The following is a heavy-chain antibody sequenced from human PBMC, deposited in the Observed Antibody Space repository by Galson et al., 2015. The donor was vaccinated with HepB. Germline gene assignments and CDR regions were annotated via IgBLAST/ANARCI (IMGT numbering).Heavy chain of an antibody. J-gene: IGHJ4*02. CDR3: ARVRRGFTTFGGEGFDY. CDR2: IIPIFGTA. V-gene: IGHV1-69*13. Sequence: SVKVSCKASGGTFSSYAISWVRQAPGQGLEWMGGIIPIFGTANYAQKFQGRVTITADESTSTAYMELSSLRSEDTAVYYCARVRRGFTTFGGEGFDYWGQGTLVTVSS. CDR1: GGTFSSYA. D-gene: IGHD3-16*01.